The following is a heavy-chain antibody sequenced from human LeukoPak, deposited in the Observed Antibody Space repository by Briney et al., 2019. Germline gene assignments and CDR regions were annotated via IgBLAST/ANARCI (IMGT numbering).Heavy chain of an antibody. V-gene: IGHV4-34*01. CDR2: INHSGST. CDR1: GGSFSGYY. J-gene: IGHJ5*02. Sequence: KPSETLSLTCAVYGGSFSGYYWSWIRQPPGKGLEWIGEINHSGSTNYNPSLKSRVTISVDTSKNQFSLKLSSVTAADTAVYYCASGPLRDWFDPWGQGTLVTVSS. CDR3: ASGPLRDWFDP.